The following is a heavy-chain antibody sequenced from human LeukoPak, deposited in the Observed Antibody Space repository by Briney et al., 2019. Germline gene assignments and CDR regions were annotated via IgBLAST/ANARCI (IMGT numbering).Heavy chain of an antibody. CDR2: IYYSGST. CDR1: GGSISISTYF. J-gene: IGHJ5*02. D-gene: IGHD5-24*01. V-gene: IGHV4-61*05. CDR3: ARGPRRWLQFGGWFDP. Sequence: KPSETLSLTCSVSGGSISISTYFWGWIRQPPGKGLEWIGYIYYSGSTNYNPSLKSRVTISVDTSKNQFSLKLSSVTAADTAVYYCARGPRRWLQFGGWFDPWGQGTLVTVSS.